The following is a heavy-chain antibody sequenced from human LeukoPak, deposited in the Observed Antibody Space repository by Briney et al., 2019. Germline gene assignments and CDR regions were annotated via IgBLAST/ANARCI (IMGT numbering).Heavy chain of an antibody. D-gene: IGHD6-13*01. Sequence: GEPLKISSKGYGDSFTSYCIGWVRQMPGKGLEWMGIIYPGDSDTRYSPSFAGQVTISADKSISTAYLQWSSLKASDTAMYYYARIAAAAPLGYYFDYWGQGTLVTVSS. CDR3: ARIAAAAPLGYYFDY. V-gene: IGHV5-51*01. CDR1: GDSFTSYC. J-gene: IGHJ4*02. CDR2: IYPGDSDT.